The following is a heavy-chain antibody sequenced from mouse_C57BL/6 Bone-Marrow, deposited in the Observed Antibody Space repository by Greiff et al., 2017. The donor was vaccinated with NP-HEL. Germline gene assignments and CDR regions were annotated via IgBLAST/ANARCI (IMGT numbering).Heavy chain of an antibody. CDR3: ARASSGYRAY. V-gene: IGHV1-64*01. Sequence: QVQLQQPGAELVKPGASVKLSCKASGYTFTSYWMHWVKQRPGQGLEWIGMIHPNSGSTNYNEKFKSKATLTVDTSSSTAYMQLSSLTSEDSAVYYCARASSGYRAYWGQGTLVTVSA. D-gene: IGHD3-2*02. CDR1: GYTFTSYW. CDR2: IHPNSGST. J-gene: IGHJ3*01.